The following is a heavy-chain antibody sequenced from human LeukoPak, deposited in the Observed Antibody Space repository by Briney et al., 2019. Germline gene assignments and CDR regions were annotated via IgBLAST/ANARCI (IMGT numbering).Heavy chain of an antibody. D-gene: IGHD4-17*01. CDR3: ASEYGDYFYADAFDI. CDR1: GYTFTSYA. Sequence: ASVKVSCKASGYTFTSYAMNWVLQAPGQELEWMGWINTNTGNPTYAQGFTGRFVSSLDTSVSTAYLQISSLKAEDTAVYYCASEYGDYFYADAFDIWGQGTMVTVSS. CDR2: INTNTGNP. J-gene: IGHJ3*02. V-gene: IGHV7-4-1*02.